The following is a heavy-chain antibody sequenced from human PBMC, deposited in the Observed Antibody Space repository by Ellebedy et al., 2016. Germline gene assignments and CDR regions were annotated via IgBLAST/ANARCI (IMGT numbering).Heavy chain of an antibody. V-gene: IGHV1-46*01. CDR3: ARSGDYDSSGYLYYYYYYGMDV. D-gene: IGHD3-22*01. CDR1: GYTFTSYY. CDR2: INPSGGST. Sequence: ASVKVSCKASGYTFTSYYMHWVRQAPGQGLEWMGIINPSGGSTSYAQKFQGRVTMTRDTSTSTVYMELSSLRSEDTAVYYCARSGDYDSSGYLYYYYYYGMDVWGQGTTVTVSS. J-gene: IGHJ6*02.